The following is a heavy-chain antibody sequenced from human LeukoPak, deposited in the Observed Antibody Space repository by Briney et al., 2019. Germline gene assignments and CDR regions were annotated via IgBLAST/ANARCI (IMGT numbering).Heavy chain of an antibody. Sequence: GESLKISCQGSGYSFTSYWIGWVRQMPGKGLEWMEIIYPGDSDTRYSPSFQGQVTISADKSISTAYLQWSSLKASDTAMYYCALASRWIQLWSYSGDAFDIWGQGTMVTVSS. J-gene: IGHJ3*02. V-gene: IGHV5-51*01. CDR1: GYSFTSYW. CDR3: ALASRWIQLWSYSGDAFDI. D-gene: IGHD5-18*01. CDR2: IYPGDSDT.